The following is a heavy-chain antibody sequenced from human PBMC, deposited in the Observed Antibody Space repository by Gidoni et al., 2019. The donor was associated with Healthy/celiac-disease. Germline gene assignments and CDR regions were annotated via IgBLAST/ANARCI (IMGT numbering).Heavy chain of an antibody. D-gene: IGHD5-18*01. Sequence: ASGFSFISYAMSWVRQAPGNGLEWVSSISDSGGRTFYADSVKGRFSISRDNSKNTLYLQMDSLRGEDTALYYCAKSGSKWIQLWFDFDSWGQGTLVTVSS. CDR3: AKSGSKWIQLWFDFDS. CDR1: GFSFISYA. CDR2: ISDSGGRT. V-gene: IGHV3-23*01. J-gene: IGHJ4*02.